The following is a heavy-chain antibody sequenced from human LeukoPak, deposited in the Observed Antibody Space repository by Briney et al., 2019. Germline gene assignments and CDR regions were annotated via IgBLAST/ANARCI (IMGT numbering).Heavy chain of an antibody. CDR1: GGSISSYY. Sequence: SETLSLTCTVSGGSISSYYWTWIRQPPGKGLEWLGYIYYSGNTNYNPSLRSRVTISLDTSKNQFSLKLSSVTAADTAVYFCARGGRGAARHFMDVWGKGATVTVSS. V-gene: IGHV4-59*01. CDR2: IYYSGNT. D-gene: IGHD6-6*01. CDR3: ARGGRGAARHFMDV. J-gene: IGHJ6*03.